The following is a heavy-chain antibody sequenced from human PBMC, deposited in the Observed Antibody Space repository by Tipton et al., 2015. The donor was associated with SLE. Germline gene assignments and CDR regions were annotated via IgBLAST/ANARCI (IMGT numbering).Heavy chain of an antibody. Sequence: TLSLTCTVSGGSISSYYWSWIRQPPGKGLEWIGYIYYSGGTNYNPALKRRVTISVDTSKNQFSLKLSSVTAADTAVYYCARDAGGGMDVWGQGTTVTVSS. V-gene: IGHV4-59*01. D-gene: IGHD3-10*01. J-gene: IGHJ6*02. CDR3: ARDAGGGMDV. CDR1: GGSISSYY. CDR2: IYYSGGT.